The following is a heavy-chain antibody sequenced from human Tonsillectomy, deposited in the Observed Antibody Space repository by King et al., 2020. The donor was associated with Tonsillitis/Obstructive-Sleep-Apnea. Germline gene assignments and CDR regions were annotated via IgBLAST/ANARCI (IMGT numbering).Heavy chain of an antibody. D-gene: IGHD3-22*01. CDR2: IYPGDSDT. J-gene: IGHJ3*02. CDR3: ARLYSDSSLVALDAFDM. V-gene: IGHV5-51*01. Sequence: QLVQSGAEVKKPGESLKISCKGSGYRFTSDWIGWVRQMHGKGLEWMGIIYPGDSDTRYSPSFQGQVTISADKSISTAYLQWSSLKASDTAMYYCARLYSDSSLVALDAFDMWGQGTMVTVSS. CDR1: GYRFTSDW.